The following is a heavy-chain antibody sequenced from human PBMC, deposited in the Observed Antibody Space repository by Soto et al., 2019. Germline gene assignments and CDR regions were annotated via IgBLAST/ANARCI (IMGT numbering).Heavy chain of an antibody. CDR1: GFTFSSYA. V-gene: IGHV3-23*01. CDR3: ARIRPGTTGFDY. CDR2: ISGSGGST. J-gene: IGHJ4*02. Sequence: PGGSLRLSCAASGFTFSSYAMSWVRQAPGKGLEWVSAISGSGGSTYYSTSLKTRLTISKDTSKNQVVLTMTNMDPVDTATYYYARIRPGTTGFDYWGQGTLVTVSS. D-gene: IGHD1-7*01.